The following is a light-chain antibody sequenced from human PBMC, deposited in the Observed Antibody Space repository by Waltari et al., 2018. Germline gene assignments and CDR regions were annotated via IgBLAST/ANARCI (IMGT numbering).Light chain of an antibody. CDR3: MQARQTPWT. V-gene: IGKV2-28*01. CDR2: LVS. CDR1: QRLLHSSGNTF. J-gene: IGKJ1*01. Sequence: DIVMTQSQLSLSVTPGEPASISCRSSQRLLHSSGNTFLDWYLQKPGQSPQLLIYLVSNRASGVPDRFSGSGSGTDFTLKISRVEAEDVGVYFCMQARQTPWTFGQGTRVEIK.